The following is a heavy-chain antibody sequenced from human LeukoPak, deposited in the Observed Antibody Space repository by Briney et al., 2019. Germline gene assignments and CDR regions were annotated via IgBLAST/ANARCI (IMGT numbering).Heavy chain of an antibody. Sequence: GGSLRLSCAASGFTFSSYGMHWVRQAPGKGLEWVAVIWYDGSNKYYADSVKGRFTISRDNSKNTLYLQMNSLRAEDTAVYYCARDLGITGTTGYYYGMDVWGQGTTVTVSS. CDR2: IWYDGSNK. CDR1: GFTFSSYG. J-gene: IGHJ6*02. CDR3: ARDLGITGTTGYYYGMDV. D-gene: IGHD1-7*01. V-gene: IGHV3-33*01.